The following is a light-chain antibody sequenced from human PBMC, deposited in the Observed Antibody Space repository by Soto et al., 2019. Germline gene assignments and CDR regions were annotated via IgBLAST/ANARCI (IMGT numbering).Light chain of an antibody. CDR1: QSVSNNY. V-gene: IGKV3-20*01. CDR3: QQYGISPLMYT. Sequence: EIGLMQSPGTLSLSPGERATLSCRASQSVSNNYLAWYQQKPGQAPRLLIYGASARATGVPDRFSGSGSGTDLTLTITRLEPEDFAVYYCQQYGISPLMYTFGQGTKLGVK. J-gene: IGKJ2*01. CDR2: GAS.